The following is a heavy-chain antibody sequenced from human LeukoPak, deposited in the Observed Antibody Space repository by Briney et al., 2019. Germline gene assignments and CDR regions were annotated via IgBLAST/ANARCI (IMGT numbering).Heavy chain of an antibody. Sequence: PSETLSLTCTVSGGSISSGTYYWGWFRRPPGKGLEWFGSFYYGGSYSGSTFYNPSLESRVTVSVDTSKSQFSLKLTSVTAADTAVYYCARRVGSWSVNWFDPWGQGTLVTVSS. D-gene: IGHD1-26*01. J-gene: IGHJ5*02. CDR2: FYYGGSYSGST. V-gene: IGHV4-39*01. CDR1: GGSISSGTYY. CDR3: ARRVGSWSVNWFDP.